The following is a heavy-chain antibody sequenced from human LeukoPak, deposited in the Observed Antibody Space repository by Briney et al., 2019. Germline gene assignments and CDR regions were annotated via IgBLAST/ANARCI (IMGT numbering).Heavy chain of an antibody. V-gene: IGHV3-7*01. J-gene: IGHJ4*02. CDR3: ATLKDAVTIFDN. CDR2: INQDGSDQ. D-gene: IGHD4-17*01. Sequence: GGPLRLFCTAAGFLFRRCWMSWVRQAPGEGVVWVASINQDGSDQRHADSVKGRFTISRGNAKNSVYLQVNSLRAEDTAVYYWATLKDAVTIFDNWGQGTLLTVSS. CDR1: GFLFRRCW.